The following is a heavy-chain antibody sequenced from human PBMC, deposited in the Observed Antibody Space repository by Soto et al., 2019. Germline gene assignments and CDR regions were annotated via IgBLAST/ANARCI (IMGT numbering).Heavy chain of an antibody. CDR1: GYSFTNYA. J-gene: IGHJ5*02. V-gene: IGHV1-3*01. CDR2: INAANGNT. Sequence: EASVKFSCKASGYSFTNYAMHWVRQAPGQRLECMGWINAANGNTEYSQNLQGRVTITRXTXXRXXXMXLXXLRXEXTAVYYCARARGLSWYNWFDPWGQGSPVTVSS. CDR3: ARARGLSWYNWFDP. D-gene: IGHD6-13*01.